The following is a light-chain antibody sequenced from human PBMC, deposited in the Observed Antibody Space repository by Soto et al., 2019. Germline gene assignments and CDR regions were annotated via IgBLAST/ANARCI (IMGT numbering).Light chain of an antibody. CDR3: NSYTSSYTYV. CDR1: SSDVGIYTH. J-gene: IGLJ1*01. V-gene: IGLV2-14*01. CDR2: GVS. Sequence: QSVLTQPASVSGSPGQSITISCTGTSSDVGIYTHVSWYQQHPGRAPKLIIYGVSNRPSGVSNRFSGSKSGSTASLTISGLQAADEADYYCNSYTSSYTYVFGTGTKVTVL.